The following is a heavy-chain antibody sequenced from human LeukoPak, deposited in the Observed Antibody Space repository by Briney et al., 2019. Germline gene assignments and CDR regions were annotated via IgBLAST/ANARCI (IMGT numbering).Heavy chain of an antibody. CDR2: IKQDGSET. Sequence: PGGSLRLSCAASEFTFRNYWMSWVRQAPGKGLEWMASIKQDGSETSYVDSVKGRFTISRDNAKNSLYLQINSLRAEDTAVYYCARSDGGATPGILDYWGQGTLVTVSS. D-gene: IGHD1-26*01. CDR3: ARSDGGATPGILDY. J-gene: IGHJ4*02. CDR1: EFTFRNYW. V-gene: IGHV3-7*01.